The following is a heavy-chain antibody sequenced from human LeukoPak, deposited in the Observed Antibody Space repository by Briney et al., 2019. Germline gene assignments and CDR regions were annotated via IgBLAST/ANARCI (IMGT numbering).Heavy chain of an antibody. Sequence: GASVKVSFKASGGTFSSYAISWVRQAPGQGLEWMGRIIPILGIANYAQKFQGRVTITADKSTSTAYMELSSLRSEDTAVYYCARDSSGFLSYWGQGTLVTVSS. D-gene: IGHD5-12*01. CDR3: ARDSSGFLSY. J-gene: IGHJ4*02. CDR1: GGTFSSYA. V-gene: IGHV1-69*04. CDR2: IIPILGIA.